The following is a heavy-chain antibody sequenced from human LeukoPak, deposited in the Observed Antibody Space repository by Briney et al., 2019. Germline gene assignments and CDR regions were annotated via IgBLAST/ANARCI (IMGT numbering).Heavy chain of an antibody. CDR1: GFTFSDYY. V-gene: IGHV3-11*01. Sequence: PGGSLRLSCAASGFTFSDYYMSWIRQAPGKGLEWVSYISSSGSTIYYADSVKGRFTISRDNTKNSLYLQMNSLRAEDTARYYCAIALMYYYDSSGYGHWGQGTLVTVSS. CDR3: AIALMYYYDSSGYGH. D-gene: IGHD3-22*01. J-gene: IGHJ4*02. CDR2: ISSSGSTI.